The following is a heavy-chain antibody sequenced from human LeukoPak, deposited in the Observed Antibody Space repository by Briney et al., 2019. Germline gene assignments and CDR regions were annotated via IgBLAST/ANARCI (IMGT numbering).Heavy chain of an antibody. CDR1: GFSLSDHY. CDR2: MRNEGGGYGT. J-gene: IGHJ4*02. Sequence: GGSLRLSCAASGFSLSDHYMDWVRQAPGQGLEWIGHMRNEGGGYGTLYAASVKGRFTVSRDDSKNASYLQMNSLKPEDTAVYYCVRDLGGRSGHWGQGTLVTVSS. V-gene: IGHV3-72*01. D-gene: IGHD1-26*01. CDR3: VRDLGGRSGH.